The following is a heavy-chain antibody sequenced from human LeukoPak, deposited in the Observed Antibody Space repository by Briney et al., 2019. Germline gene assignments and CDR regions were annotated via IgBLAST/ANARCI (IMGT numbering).Heavy chain of an antibody. CDR2: IYPGDSDT. CDR1: GYRFTSYW. V-gene: IGHV5-51*01. J-gene: IGHJ4*02. Sequence: GESLKISCKGSGYRFTSYWIGWVRQMPGKGLEWMGVIYPGDSDTRYSPSFQGQVTISADKSISTAYLQWSSLKASDTPMYYCARQVTVRSNCDYWGQGTLVTVSS. CDR3: ARQVTVRSNCDY.